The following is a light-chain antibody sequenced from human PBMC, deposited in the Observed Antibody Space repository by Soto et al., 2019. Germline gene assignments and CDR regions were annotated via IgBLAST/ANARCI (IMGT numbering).Light chain of an antibody. CDR1: QSVSSSY. CDR2: GAS. Sequence: EIVLTQSPGTLSLSPGERATLSCRASQSVSSSYLAWYQQKPGQAPRLLLYGASSRATGIPDRFSGSGSGTDFTLTIRRLEPEDFAVYYCQQYGSSRTFGPGTKVDIK. J-gene: IGKJ3*01. V-gene: IGKV3-20*01. CDR3: QQYGSSRT.